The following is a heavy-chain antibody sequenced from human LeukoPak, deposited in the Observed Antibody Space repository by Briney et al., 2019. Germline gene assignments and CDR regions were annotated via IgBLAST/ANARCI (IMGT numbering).Heavy chain of an antibody. V-gene: IGHV1-69*13. D-gene: IGHD3-22*01. CDR1: GGTFSSYA. Sequence: GASVKVSCKASGGTFSSYAISWVRQAPGQRLEWMGGIIPIFGTANYAQKFQGRVTITADESTSTAYMELSSLRSEDTAVYYCARITYYYDSSGYSPKEPSSGYYYYGMDVWGQGTTVTVSS. CDR3: ARITYYYDSSGYSPKEPSSGYYYYGMDV. CDR2: IIPIFGTA. J-gene: IGHJ6*02.